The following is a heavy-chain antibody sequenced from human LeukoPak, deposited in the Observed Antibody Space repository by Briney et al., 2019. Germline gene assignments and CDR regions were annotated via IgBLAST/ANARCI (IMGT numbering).Heavy chain of an antibody. CDR2: MHPDNGNT. Sequence: ASVKVSCKTSGYAFTNYDINWVRQAPGQGLEWMGWMHPDNGNTGYAQKLQGRVTMTTDTSTSTAYMELRSLRSDDTAVYYCARGSGSYYWWFDPWGQGTLVTVSS. V-gene: IGHV1-18*01. CDR3: ARGSGSYYWWFDP. J-gene: IGHJ5*02. CDR1: GYAFTNYD. D-gene: IGHD1-26*01.